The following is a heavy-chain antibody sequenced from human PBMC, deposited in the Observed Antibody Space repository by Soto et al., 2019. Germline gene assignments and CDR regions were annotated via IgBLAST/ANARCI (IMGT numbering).Heavy chain of an antibody. CDR1: GGSISSGGYY. CDR2: IYYSGST. CDR3: ARYGGRRKYYDILTGYHQPLSVHAFDI. D-gene: IGHD3-9*01. Sequence: SETLSLTCTVSGGSISSGGYYWSWIRQHPGKGLEWIGYIYYSGSTYYNPSLKSRVTISVDTSKNQFSLKLSSVTAADTAVYYCARYGGRRKYYDILTGYHQPLSVHAFDIWGQGTMVTVSS. J-gene: IGHJ3*02. V-gene: IGHV4-31*03.